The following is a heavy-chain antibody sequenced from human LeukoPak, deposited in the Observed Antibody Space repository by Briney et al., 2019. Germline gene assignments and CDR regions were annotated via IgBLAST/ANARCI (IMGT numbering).Heavy chain of an antibody. CDR3: AKESGDYYYYGMDV. CDR1: GFTFDDYA. J-gene: IGHJ6*02. CDR2: ISWNSGSI. V-gene: IGHV3-9*01. Sequence: GGSLRLSCAASGFTFDDYAMHWVRQAPGKGLEWVSGISWNSGSIGYADSVKGRFTISRDNAKNSLYLQMNSLRAEDTALYYYAKESGDYYYYGMDVWGQGTTVTVSS. D-gene: IGHD7-27*01.